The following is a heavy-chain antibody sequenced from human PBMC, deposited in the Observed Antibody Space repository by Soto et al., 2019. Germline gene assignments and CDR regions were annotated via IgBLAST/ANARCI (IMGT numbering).Heavy chain of an antibody. CDR1: GLTLSASW. Sequence: EVQLVESGGGLVQPGGSLRLTCAGSGLTLSASWMSWVRQAPGKGLEWVANINRDGSDKYYVDSVKGRFTISRDNAKKSFFLKSKSGGGGARGFFFLGGGGGNFDYWGQGTLVTVSS. CDR2: INRDGSDK. J-gene: IGHJ4*02. CDR3: GGGGGNFDY. V-gene: IGHV3-7*02. D-gene: IGHD3-16*01.